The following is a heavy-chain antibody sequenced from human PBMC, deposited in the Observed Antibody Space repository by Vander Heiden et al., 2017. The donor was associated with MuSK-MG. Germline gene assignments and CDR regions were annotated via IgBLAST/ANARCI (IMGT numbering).Heavy chain of an antibody. CDR2: ISSSSSYI. CDR3: ASPRAPDFDY. Sequence: EVQLVESGGGLVKPGGSLRLSCAASGFTFSRYSMNWVRQDPGKGLEWVSSISSSSSYIYYADSVKGRFTISRDNAKNSLYLQMNSLRAEDTAVYYCASPRAPDFDYWGQGTLVTVSS. V-gene: IGHV3-21*01. J-gene: IGHJ4*02. CDR1: GFTFSRYS.